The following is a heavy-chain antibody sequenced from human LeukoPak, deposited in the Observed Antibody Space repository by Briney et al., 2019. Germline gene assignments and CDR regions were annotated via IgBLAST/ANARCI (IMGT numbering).Heavy chain of an antibody. CDR1: GFTFSRSA. CDR3: VKGRISEDGLDF. CDR2: IGSSGNT. V-gene: IGHV3-23*01. D-gene: IGHD6-13*01. Sequence: GGSLRLSCAASGFTFSRSAMTWVRQTPGKGLDWVSSIGSSGNTYYAGSVKGRFTISRDNSKNMLYLQMNSLRAEDTAVYYCVKGRISEDGLDFWGQGTLVTVSS. J-gene: IGHJ4*02.